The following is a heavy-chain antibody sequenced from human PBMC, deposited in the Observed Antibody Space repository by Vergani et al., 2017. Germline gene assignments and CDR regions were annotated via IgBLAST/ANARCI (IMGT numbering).Heavy chain of an antibody. Sequence: QVQLQESGPGLVKPSETLSLTCTVSGGSISSYYWSWIRQHPVKGLELIWQIYYNGNTNYNHSLKGRVTITVDTAKNQFSLKLSSVTAADTGVYYCARGVGDFWSGDLDYWGQGTLVTVSS. D-gene: IGHD3-3*01. J-gene: IGHJ4*02. CDR2: IYYNGNT. V-gene: IGHV4-59*01. CDR3: ARGVGDFWSGDLDY. CDR1: GGSISSYY.